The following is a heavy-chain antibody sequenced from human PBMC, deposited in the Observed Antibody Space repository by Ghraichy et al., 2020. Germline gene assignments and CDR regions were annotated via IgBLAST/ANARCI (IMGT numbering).Heavy chain of an antibody. CDR3: TKYCSGASCYAVGYYYGMDV. V-gene: IGHV3-23*01. D-gene: IGHD2-2*01. J-gene: IGHJ6*02. CDR1: GFSFSSSA. CDR2: ISDSGGTT. Sequence: GALRLSCAASGFSFSSSAMSWVRQAPGKGLEWVSAISDSGGTTYYADSVKGRFTISRDNSRNTVYLQMDSLRAEDTAIYYCTKYCSGASCYAVGYYYGMDVWGQGTTVTVSS.